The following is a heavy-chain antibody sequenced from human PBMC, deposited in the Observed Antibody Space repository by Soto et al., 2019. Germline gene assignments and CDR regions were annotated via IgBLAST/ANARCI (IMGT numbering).Heavy chain of an antibody. Sequence: ASVKVSCKASGGTFSSYAISWVRQAPGQGLEWMGGIIPIFGTANYAQKFQGRVTITADESTSTAYMELSSLRSEDTAVYYCARVNVVVVAASSYYYYYGMDVWGQGTTVTVSS. J-gene: IGHJ6*02. CDR2: IIPIFGTA. CDR1: GGTFSSYA. V-gene: IGHV1-69*13. CDR3: ARVNVVVVAASSYYYYYGMDV. D-gene: IGHD2-15*01.